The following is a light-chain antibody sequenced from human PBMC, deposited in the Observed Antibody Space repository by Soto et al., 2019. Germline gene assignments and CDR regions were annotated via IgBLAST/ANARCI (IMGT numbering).Light chain of an antibody. Sequence: EIVMTQSPATLSVSPREIVTLSCTASESISRNLAWYQQKPGQAPRRLIYGASSTDTGFPARFSGGGSGTEFTLTIGSLQSEDSAVYFCQHYMSWPPLTFGPGNKVD. J-gene: IGKJ3*01. CDR2: GAS. CDR3: QHYMSWPPLT. CDR1: ESISRN. V-gene: IGKV3-15*01.